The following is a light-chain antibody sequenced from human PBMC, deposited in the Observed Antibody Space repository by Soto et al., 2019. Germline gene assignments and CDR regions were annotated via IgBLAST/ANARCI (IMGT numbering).Light chain of an antibody. CDR2: AAS. CDR3: QQSWNTPRT. CDR1: QTISNY. J-gene: IGKJ1*01. V-gene: IGKV1-39*01. Sequence: DIQMTQSPSSLSASVGDRVTITCRASQTISNYINWYQQKSGKAPILLIYAASTLQSGVPSRFSGSGSGTDFTLTISGLQPGDFATYYCQQSWNTPRTFGQGTKV.